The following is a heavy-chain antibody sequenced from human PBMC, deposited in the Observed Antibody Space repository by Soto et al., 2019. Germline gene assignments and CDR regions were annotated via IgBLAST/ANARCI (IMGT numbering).Heavy chain of an antibody. Sequence: SQTLSLTCAISGDSVSSNSAAWNWIRQSPSRGLEWLGRTYYRSKWYNDYAVSVKSRITINPDTSKNQFSLQLNSVTPEDTGVYYCERVSFNSSPLWGHGTLXTVSSGKLHSLRAEDTAVYYCARDPTMVRGVIVYYYYGMDVWGQGTTVTVSS. V-gene: IGHV6-1*01. CDR1: GDSVSSNSAA. J-gene: IGHJ6*02. CDR3: ERVSFNSSPLWGHGTLXTVSSGKLHSLRAEDTAVYYCARDPTMVRGVIVYYYYGMDV. D-gene: IGHD3-10*01. CDR2: TYYRSKWYN.